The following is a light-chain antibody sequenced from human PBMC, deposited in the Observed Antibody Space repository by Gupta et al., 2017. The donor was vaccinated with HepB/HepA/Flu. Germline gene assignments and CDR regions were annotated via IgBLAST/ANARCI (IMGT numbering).Light chain of an antibody. V-gene: IGKV3-11*01. CDR3: QQRNNSMYA. CDR1: QSVSTY. CDR2: GAS. Sequence: IVLTQSPATLSLSAGDRATLSCRARQSVSTYLAWYQQRPGQAPRLLIYGASNRAIDIPARFSGSGFGTEFTLTISSLEPEDFAVYYCQQRNNSMYAFGQGTXLEIK. J-gene: IGKJ2*01.